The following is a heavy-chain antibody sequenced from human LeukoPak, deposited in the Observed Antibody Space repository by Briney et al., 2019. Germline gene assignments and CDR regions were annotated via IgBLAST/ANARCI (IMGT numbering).Heavy chain of an antibody. Sequence: GGSLRLSCAASGFTFSSYAMSWVRQAPGKGLEWGSGISGSGDSTVYADSVKGRFTISRDNSKNTRYLQMNSLRAEDTAVYYCAKTYYSSRAHYYYYYYMDVWGKGTTVTISS. D-gene: IGHD3-10*01. J-gene: IGHJ6*03. V-gene: IGHV3-23*01. CDR3: AKTYYSSRAHYYYYYYMDV. CDR2: ISGSGDST. CDR1: GFTFSSYA.